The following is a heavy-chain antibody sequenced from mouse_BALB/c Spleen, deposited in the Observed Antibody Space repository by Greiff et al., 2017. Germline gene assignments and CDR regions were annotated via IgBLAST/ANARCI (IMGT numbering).Heavy chain of an antibody. V-gene: IGHV5-6-5*01. Sequence: EVMLVESGGGLVKPGGSLKLSCAASGFTFSSYAMSWVRQTPEKRLEWVASISSGGSTYYPDSVKGRFTISRDNAKNTLYLQMSSLRSEDTAMYYCARAYGKYAMDYWGQGTSVTVSS. CDR1: GFTFSSYA. J-gene: IGHJ4*01. D-gene: IGHD2-1*01. CDR3: ARAYGKYAMDY. CDR2: ISSGGST.